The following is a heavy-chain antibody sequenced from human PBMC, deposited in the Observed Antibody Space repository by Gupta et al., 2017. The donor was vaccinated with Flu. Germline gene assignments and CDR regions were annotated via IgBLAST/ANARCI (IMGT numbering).Heavy chain of an antibody. V-gene: IGHV3-11*01. CDR2: ISGSGSNT. J-gene: IGHJ4*02. CDR1: GFTFSDYY. D-gene: IGHD3-22*01. Sequence: QVHLVESGGALVKPGGSLRLSCAASGFTFSDYYMPWIRQPPGKGLEWVSYISGSGSNTHYADSMKGRFTISRDNAGNSLFLQLDSLRDEDTAVYYCARASEPHYDTSGVDHWGQGTLVTVSS. CDR3: ARASEPHYDTSGVDH.